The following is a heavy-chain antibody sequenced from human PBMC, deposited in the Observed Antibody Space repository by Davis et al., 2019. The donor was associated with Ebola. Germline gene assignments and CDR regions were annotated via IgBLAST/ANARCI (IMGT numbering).Heavy chain of an antibody. CDR3: AKDEAYYFDY. CDR2: IKSKTDGGTT. J-gene: IGHJ4*02. V-gene: IGHV3-15*01. Sequence: GESLKISCAASGFTFSDYYMSWIRQAPGKGLEWVGRIKSKTDGGTTDYAAPVKGRFTISRDNSKNTLYLQMNSLRAEDTAVYYCAKDEAYYFDYWGQGTLVTVSS. CDR1: GFTFSDYY.